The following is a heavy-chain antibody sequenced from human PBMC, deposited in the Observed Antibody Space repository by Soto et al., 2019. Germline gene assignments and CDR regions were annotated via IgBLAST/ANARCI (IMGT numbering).Heavy chain of an antibody. Sequence: PSQTLSLTCAISGDSVSSSSSAWSWIRQSPSRGLEWLGRAYYRSHWYNDYAVSVKSRITINPDTSKNQFSLQLNSVTPEDTAVYYCASGDYYDSSGYWFFDYWGQGTLVTVS. J-gene: IGHJ4*02. CDR2: AYYRSHWYN. D-gene: IGHD3-22*01. V-gene: IGHV6-1*01. CDR3: ASGDYYDSSGYWFFDY. CDR1: GDSVSSSSSA.